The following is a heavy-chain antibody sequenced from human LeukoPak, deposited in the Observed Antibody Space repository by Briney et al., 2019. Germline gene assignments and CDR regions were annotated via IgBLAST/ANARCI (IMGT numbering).Heavy chain of an antibody. CDR1: GFTFSSYW. V-gene: IGHV3-7*01. CDR3: ARTRDNYYYMDV. D-gene: IGHD2-2*01. Sequence: GGSLRLSCAAPGFTFSSYWMSWVRQAPGKGLEWVANIKQDGSEKYYVDSVKGRFTISRDNAKNSLYLQMNSLRAEDTAVYYCARTRDNYYYMDVWGKGTTVTVSS. CDR2: IKQDGSEK. J-gene: IGHJ6*03.